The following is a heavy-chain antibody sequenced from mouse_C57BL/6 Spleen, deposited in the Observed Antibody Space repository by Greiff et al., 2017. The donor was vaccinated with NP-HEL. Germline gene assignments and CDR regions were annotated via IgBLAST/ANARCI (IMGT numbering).Heavy chain of an antibody. Sequence: VQVVESGPGLVQPSQSLSITCTVSGFSLTSYGVHWVRQSPGKGLEWLGVIWSGGSTDYNAAFISRLSISKDNSKSKVFFKMNSLQADDTAIYYCARGRAWFAYWGKGTLVTVSA. CDR1: GFSLTSYG. CDR3: ARGRAWFAY. J-gene: IGHJ3*01. CDR2: IWSGGST. V-gene: IGHV2-2*01.